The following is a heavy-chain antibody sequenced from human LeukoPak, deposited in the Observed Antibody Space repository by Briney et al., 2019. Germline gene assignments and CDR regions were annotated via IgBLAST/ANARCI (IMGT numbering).Heavy chain of an antibody. CDR2: INHSGST. J-gene: IGHJ4*02. Sequence: PSETLSLTCAVYGGSFSGYYWSWIRQPPGKGLEWIGEINHSGSTNYNPSLKSRVTISVDTSKNQFSLKLSSVTAADTAVYYCARDGPLAVAYFDYWGQGTLVTVS. CDR3: ARDGPLAVAYFDY. V-gene: IGHV4-34*01. CDR1: GGSFSGYY. D-gene: IGHD6-19*01.